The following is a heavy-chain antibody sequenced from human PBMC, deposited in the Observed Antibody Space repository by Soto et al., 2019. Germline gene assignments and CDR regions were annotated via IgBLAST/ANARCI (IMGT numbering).Heavy chain of an antibody. CDR2: IYYSGST. V-gene: IGHV4-39*01. CDR1: GGSISSSSYY. J-gene: IGHJ5*02. Sequence: QLQLQESGPGLVKPSETLSLTCTVSGGSISSSSYYWGWIRQPPGKGLEWIGSIYYSGSTYYNPSLKIRVTASVDTYNDQFSLMLSSVTAADTAVYYCARNGRGYCSSTSCSKNWFDPWGQGTLVTVSS. D-gene: IGHD2-2*01. CDR3: ARNGRGYCSSTSCSKNWFDP.